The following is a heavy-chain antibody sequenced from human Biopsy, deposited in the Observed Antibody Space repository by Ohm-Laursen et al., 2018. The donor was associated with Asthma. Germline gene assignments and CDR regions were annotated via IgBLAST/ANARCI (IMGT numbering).Heavy chain of an antibody. CDR1: GDSITSGGCC. Sequence: TLSLTCTVSGDSITSGGCCWNWIRQHPGKGLEWIGYIHHSGTSYFNPSLKSRVSFSRDTSKNQFSLRLSSVTAADTAVYYCARLTGNFRSDYRGQGTLVTVSS. CDR2: IHHSGTS. V-gene: IGHV4-31*03. D-gene: IGHD4-23*01. J-gene: IGHJ4*02. CDR3: ARLTGNFRSDY.